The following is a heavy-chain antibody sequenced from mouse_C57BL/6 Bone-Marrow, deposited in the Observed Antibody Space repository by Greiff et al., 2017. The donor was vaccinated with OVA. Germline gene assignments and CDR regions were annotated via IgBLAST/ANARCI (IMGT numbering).Heavy chain of an antibody. CDR2: IYPGSGST. V-gene: IGHV1-55*01. D-gene: IGHD1-1*01. Sequence: VQLQQPVAELVQPGASVTMSCKASGYTFPSYWLTWVLPMPCPVLAWIGDIYPGSGSTNYNEKFKSKATLTVDTSSSTAYMQLRSLTSEDSAVYYCARSTYYYGSSFYWGQGTTLTVSS. CDR3: ARSTYYYGSSFY. CDR1: GYTFPSYW. J-gene: IGHJ2*01.